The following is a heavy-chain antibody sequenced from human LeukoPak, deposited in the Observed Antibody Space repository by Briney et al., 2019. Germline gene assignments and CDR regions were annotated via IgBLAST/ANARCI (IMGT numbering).Heavy chain of an antibody. CDR3: ARAIYCSGGSCYLGKYYYYYMDV. CDR1: GGSISSGDYY. J-gene: IGHJ6*03. CDR2: IYYSGIT. V-gene: IGHV4-30-4*08. Sequence: SETLSPTCTVSGGSISSGDYYWSWVRQPPGKDLEWIGYIYYSGITYYNPSLKSRVTISVDTSKNQFSLKLSSVTAADTAVYYCARAIYCSGGSCYLGKYYYYYMDVWGKGTTVTVSS. D-gene: IGHD2-15*01.